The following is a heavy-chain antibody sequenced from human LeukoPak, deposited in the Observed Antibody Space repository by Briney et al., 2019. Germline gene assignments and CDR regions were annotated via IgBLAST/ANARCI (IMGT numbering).Heavy chain of an antibody. CDR3: AKEGYCSGGSCYSLDY. J-gene: IGHJ4*02. CDR1: GFTFSSYG. Sequence: GGSPRLSCAASGFTFSSYGMHWVRQAPGKGLEWVAVISYDGSNKYYADSVKGRFTISRDNSKNTLYLQMNSLRAEDTAVYYCAKEGYCSGGSCYSLDYWGQGTLVTVSS. CDR2: ISYDGSNK. V-gene: IGHV3-30*18. D-gene: IGHD2-15*01.